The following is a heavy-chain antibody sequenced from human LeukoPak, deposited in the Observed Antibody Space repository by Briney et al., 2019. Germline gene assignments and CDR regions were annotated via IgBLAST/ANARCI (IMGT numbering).Heavy chain of an antibody. J-gene: IGHJ4*02. CDR3: ARLRDLYNVFEY. V-gene: IGHV4-59*08. CDR1: GGSTSGYY. D-gene: IGHD3-16*01. Sequence: SETLSLTCTVSGGSTSGYYWGWVRQPPGKGLECFGTIHYSGNTNYNPSLKSRVTMSIDTSKNQFSLRLTSVTAADTAVYYCARLRDLYNVFEYWGQGALVTVSS. CDR2: IHYSGNT.